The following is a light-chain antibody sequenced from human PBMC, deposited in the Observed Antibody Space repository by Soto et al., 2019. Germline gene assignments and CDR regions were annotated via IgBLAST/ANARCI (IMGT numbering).Light chain of an antibody. CDR2: GAS. J-gene: IGKJ1*01. CDR1: QSVSSSY. CDR3: QQYGSSRT. V-gene: IGKV3-20*01. Sequence: EIVLTQSPGTLSLSPGERATLSCRASQSVSSSYLAWYQQKPGQAPRLLIYGASSRATGLPDRFSGSGSGTDLTITISRLEPEDFAVYYCQQYGSSRTFGQGTKVEIK.